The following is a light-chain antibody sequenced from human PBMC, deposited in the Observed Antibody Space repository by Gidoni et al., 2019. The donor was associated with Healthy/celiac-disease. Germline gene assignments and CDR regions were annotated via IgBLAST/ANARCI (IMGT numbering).Light chain of an antibody. CDR1: SSNNGSNT. CDR2: SNN. CDR3: AAWDDSLNGWV. V-gene: IGLV1-44*01. J-gene: IGLJ3*02. Sequence: QSVLTQPPSESGTPGQRVTISCSGSSSNNGSNTVNWYQQLPGTAPKLLIYSNNQRPSGVPDRFSGSKSGTSASLAISGLQSEDEADYYCAAWDDSLNGWVFGGGTKLTVL.